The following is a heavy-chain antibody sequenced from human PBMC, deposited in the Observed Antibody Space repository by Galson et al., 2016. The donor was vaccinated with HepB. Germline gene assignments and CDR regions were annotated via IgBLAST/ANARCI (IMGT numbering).Heavy chain of an antibody. CDR1: GYTFSTYW. CDR2: IYPSDSDT. V-gene: IGHV5-51*01. J-gene: IGHJ4*02. Sequence: QSGAEVKKPGESLKISCKASGYTFSTYWIGWVRQMPGKGLEWMGVIYPSDSDTRYSPSFQGQVTISADKSISTAYLQWNSLNASATAIYYCARDLTPILWGLGTLVTVSS. CDR3: ARDLTPIL. D-gene: IGHD3-9*01.